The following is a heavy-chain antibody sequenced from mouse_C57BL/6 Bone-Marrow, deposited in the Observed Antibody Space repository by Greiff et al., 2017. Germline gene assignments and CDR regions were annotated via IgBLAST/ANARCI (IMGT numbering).Heavy chain of an antibody. CDR3: ARIAVGRGFDY. CDR1: GFSLSTFGMG. D-gene: IGHD4-1*01. J-gene: IGHJ2*01. CDR2: IWWGDAK. V-gene: IGHV8-8*01. Sequence: QVTLKQSGPGILQPSPSLSLSCSFSGFSLSTFGMGVVWLRPPSGQGLEWLAHIWWGDAKYYNPALKSRLTISADTSENQVFRKSANVDTADTATYCCARIAVGRGFDYWGQGTTLTVSS.